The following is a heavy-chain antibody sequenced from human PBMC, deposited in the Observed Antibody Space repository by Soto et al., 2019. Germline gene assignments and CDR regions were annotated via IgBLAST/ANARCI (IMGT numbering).Heavy chain of an antibody. V-gene: IGHV2-5*02. CDR3: AHRPSYCSGGSCYSGFDY. CDR2: IYWDDDK. Sequence: SGAKLGNAAQSLTLTCTFSWFSLSTRGVGVGWIRQPPGKALEWLALIYWDDDKRYSPSLKSRLTITKDTSKNQVVLTMTNMDPVDTATYYCAHRPSYCSGGSCYSGFDYWGQGTLVTVSS. CDR1: WFSLSTRGVG. J-gene: IGHJ4*02. D-gene: IGHD2-15*01.